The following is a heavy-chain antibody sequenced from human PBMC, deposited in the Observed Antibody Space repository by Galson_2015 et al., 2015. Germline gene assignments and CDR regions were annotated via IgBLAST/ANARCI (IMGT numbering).Heavy chain of an antibody. CDR2: TYYRSKWYR. CDR3: ARSIRNSFDL. D-gene: IGHD3-3*02. Sequence: SVSSNGIAWNWIRQSPSRGLEWLGRTYYRSKWYRDYAVSVKGRITVNPDTSRNQFSLQLSSVTPDDTAIYYCARSIRNSFDLWGQGTMVTVSP. J-gene: IGHJ3*01. V-gene: IGHV6-1*01. CDR1: SVSSNGIA.